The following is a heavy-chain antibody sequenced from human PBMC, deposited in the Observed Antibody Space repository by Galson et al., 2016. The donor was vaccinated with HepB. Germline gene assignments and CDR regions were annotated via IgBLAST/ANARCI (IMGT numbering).Heavy chain of an antibody. CDR3: ARQAGNDYVEKYYFDY. Sequence: QSGAEVKKPGDSLKISCKGSGYSFSTYWIAWVRQMPGKGLEWMGIIYPADSATRYSTSFQAPVTISADKSISTAYLQWSSLKASATAMYYCARQAGNDYVEKYYFDYWGQGTLVTVSS. D-gene: IGHD3-16*01. V-gene: IGHV5-51*01. CDR1: GYSFSTYW. J-gene: IGHJ4*02. CDR2: IYPADSAT.